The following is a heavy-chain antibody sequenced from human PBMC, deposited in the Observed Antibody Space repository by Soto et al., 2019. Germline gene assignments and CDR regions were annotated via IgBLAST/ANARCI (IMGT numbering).Heavy chain of an antibody. Sequence: QVQLQESGPGLVKPSQTLSLTCTVSGGSISSGDYYWSWIRQPPGKGLEWLGYIYYSGSTYYNPSLKSRVTISVDTSKNQFSLKLSSVTDADPAVYYCARDRADCSSTSCSNWFDPWGQGTLVTVSS. V-gene: IGHV4-30-4*01. J-gene: IGHJ5*02. CDR3: ARDRADCSSTSCSNWFDP. D-gene: IGHD2-2*01. CDR2: IYYSGST. CDR1: GGSISSGDYY.